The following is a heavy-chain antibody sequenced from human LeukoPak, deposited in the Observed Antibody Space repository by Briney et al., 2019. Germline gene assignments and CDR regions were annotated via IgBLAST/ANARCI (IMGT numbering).Heavy chain of an antibody. J-gene: IGHJ4*02. CDR2: IDTAGSAT. V-gene: IGHV3-74*01. D-gene: IGHD5-24*01. Sequence: GGSLRLSCAASGFTFSNFWMDWVRQAPGKGLVWVSGIDTAGSATRYADSVKGRFTISRDSAKNTLSLEITSLRAEDTSVYYCARTGGWLSNFDFWGQGSLVTVSS. CDR1: GFTFSNFW. CDR3: ARTGGWLSNFDF.